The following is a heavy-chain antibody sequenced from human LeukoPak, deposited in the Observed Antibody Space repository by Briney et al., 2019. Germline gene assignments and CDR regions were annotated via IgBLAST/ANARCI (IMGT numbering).Heavy chain of an antibody. D-gene: IGHD4-23*01. Sequence: ASVKVSCKASGYTFTKNAMNWVRQAPGQGLEWMGWVSTYNGDTKYAQNFQDRVTMTRVTSTTTVYMELRGLRSDDTAVYYCARDGGAPGPIYGDYWGQGTPVTVSS. J-gene: IGHJ4*02. CDR2: VSTYNGDT. CDR1: GYTFTKNA. CDR3: ARDGGAPGPIYGDY. V-gene: IGHV1-18*01.